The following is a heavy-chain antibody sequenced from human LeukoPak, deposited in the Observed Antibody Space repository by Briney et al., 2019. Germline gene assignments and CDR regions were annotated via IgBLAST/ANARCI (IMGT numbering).Heavy chain of an antibody. V-gene: IGHV3-23*01. Sequence: GGSLRLSCAASGSTFSSYAMSWVRQAPGKGLEWVSAISGSGGSTYYADSVKGRFTISRDNSKNTLYLQMNSLRAEDTAVYYCAKVMGTYYYDSSGMGYAFDIWGQGTMVTVSS. J-gene: IGHJ3*02. CDR2: ISGSGGST. D-gene: IGHD3-22*01. CDR3: AKVMGTYYYDSSGMGYAFDI. CDR1: GSTFSSYA.